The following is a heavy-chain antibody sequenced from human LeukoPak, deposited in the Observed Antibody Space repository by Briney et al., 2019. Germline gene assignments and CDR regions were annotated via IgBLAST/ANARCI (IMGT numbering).Heavy chain of an antibody. D-gene: IGHD3-22*01. J-gene: IGHJ4*02. V-gene: IGHV3-21*01. Sequence: GGSLRLSCAASGFTFSSYSMNWVRQAPGKGLEWVSSISSSSSYIYYADSVKGRFTISRDNAKNSLYLQMNSLRAEDTAVYYCAKDVEIVVVCYFDYWGQGTLVTVSS. CDR3: AKDVEIVVVCYFDY. CDR2: ISSSSSYI. CDR1: GFTFSSYS.